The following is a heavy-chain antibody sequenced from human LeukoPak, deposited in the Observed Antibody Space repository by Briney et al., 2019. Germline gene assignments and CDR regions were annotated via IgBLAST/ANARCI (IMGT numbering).Heavy chain of an antibody. CDR2: IYTSGST. J-gene: IGHJ4*02. CDR3: AREASRPLYYDSSGYCFDY. V-gene: IGHV4-61*02. Sequence: PSQTLSLTCTVSGGSISSGSYYWSWIRQPAGKGLEWIGRIYTSGSTNYNPSLKSRVTISVDTSKNQFSLKLSSVTAADTAVYYCAREASRPLYYDSSGYCFDYWGQGTLVTVSS. CDR1: GGSISSGSYY. D-gene: IGHD3-22*01.